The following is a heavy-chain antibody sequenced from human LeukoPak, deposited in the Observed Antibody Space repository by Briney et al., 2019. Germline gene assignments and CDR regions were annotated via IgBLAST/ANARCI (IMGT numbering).Heavy chain of an antibody. J-gene: IGHJ3*02. CDR3: ARARRRGYSLRDAFDI. CDR2: IYYSGST. CDR1: GGSISSGGYY. D-gene: IGHD5-18*01. Sequence: SETLSLTCTVSGGSISSGGYYWSWIRQHPGKGLEWIGYIYYSGSTYYNPSLKSRVTISVDTSKNQFSLKLSSVTAADTAVYYCARARRRGYSLRDAFDIWGQGTMVTVSS. V-gene: IGHV4-31*03.